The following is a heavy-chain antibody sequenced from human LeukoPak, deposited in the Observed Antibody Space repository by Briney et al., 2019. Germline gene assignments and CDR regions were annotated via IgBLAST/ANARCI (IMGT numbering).Heavy chain of an antibody. CDR2: INHSGST. CDR3: ARGLYNSSLSYYYYMDV. V-gene: IGHV4-34*01. CDR1: GGSFSGYY. D-gene: IGHD6-6*01. Sequence: SETLSLTCAVYGGSFSGYYWSWIRQPPGKGLEWIGEINHSGSTNYNPSLKSRITISVDTSKNQFSLKLSSVTTADTAVYYCARGLYNSSLSYYYYMDVWGKGTTVTVSS. J-gene: IGHJ6*03.